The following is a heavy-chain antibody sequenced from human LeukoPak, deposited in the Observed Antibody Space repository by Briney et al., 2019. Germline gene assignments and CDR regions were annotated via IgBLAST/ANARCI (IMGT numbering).Heavy chain of an antibody. Sequence: GGSLRLSCAASGFTVSSNYMSWVRQAPGKGLEWVSVIYSGGSTYYADSVKGRFTISRDNSKNTLYLQMNSLRAEDTAVYYCARERAVAGVDYGGQGTLVTVSS. J-gene: IGHJ4*02. CDR3: ARERAVAGVDY. D-gene: IGHD6-19*01. CDR2: IYSGGST. CDR1: GFTVSSNY. V-gene: IGHV3-66*02.